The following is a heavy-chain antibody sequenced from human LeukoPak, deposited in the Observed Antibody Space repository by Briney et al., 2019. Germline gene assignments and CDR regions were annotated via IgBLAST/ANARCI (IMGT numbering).Heavy chain of an antibody. J-gene: IGHJ4*02. V-gene: IGHV4-4*07. Sequence: SETLSLTCTVSGDSLSSYYWSWIRQPAGKGLQWIGRVHASGSTHYNPSLQSRVTISADMSTNQLSLTLTSVTAADTAVYYCARVGSGWYFDDWGQGTLVTVSS. CDR1: GDSLSSYY. CDR3: ARVGSGWYFDD. CDR2: VHASGST. D-gene: IGHD6-19*01.